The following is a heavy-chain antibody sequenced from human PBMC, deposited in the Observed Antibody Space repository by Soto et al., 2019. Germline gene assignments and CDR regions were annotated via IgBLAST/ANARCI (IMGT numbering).Heavy chain of an antibody. CDR3: ARRRGYYDSGGYLYYFDY. CDR2: IYYSGTT. V-gene: IGHV4-59*01. J-gene: IGHJ4*02. Sequence: SETLSLTCTVSGGSISSYYWSWIRQPPGKGLEWIGYIYYSGTTNYNPSLKSRVTISVDTSKNQFSLKLSSVTAADTAVYYCARRRGYYDSGGYLYYFDYWGQGTLVTVSS. D-gene: IGHD3-22*01. CDR1: GGSISSYY.